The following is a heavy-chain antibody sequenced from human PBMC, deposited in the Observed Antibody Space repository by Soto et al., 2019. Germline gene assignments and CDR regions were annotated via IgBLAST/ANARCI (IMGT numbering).Heavy chain of an antibody. D-gene: IGHD3-10*01. CDR2: IIPIIATA. CDR1: GGTFSSFG. V-gene: IGHV1-69*18. CDR3: ARELKEPGSYYYYGLDV. Sequence: VQLVQSGAEVKKPGSSVKVSCKTSGGTFSSFGISWVRQAPGQGLEWMGTIIPIIATAKYAQKFQGRVTITADESTSTAYMHLSSLRSEDTAVYYCARELKEPGSYYYYGLDVWGQGTTVTVSS. J-gene: IGHJ6*02.